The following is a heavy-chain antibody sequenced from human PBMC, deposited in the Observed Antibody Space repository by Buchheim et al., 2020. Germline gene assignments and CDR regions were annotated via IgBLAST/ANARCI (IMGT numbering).Heavy chain of an antibody. CDR3: ARAKESGSRARSIAYRMDV. V-gene: IGHV4-61*02. CDR2: IYTSGST. J-gene: IGHJ6*02. D-gene: IGHD2/OR15-2a*01. CDR1: GGSISSGSYY. Sequence: QVQLQESGPGLVKPSQTLPLTCTVSGGSISSGSYYWSWIRQPAGKGLEWIGRIYTSGSTNYNPSLKSRVTISVDTSKNQFSLKLSSVTAADTAVYYCARAKESGSRARSIAYRMDVWGQGTT.